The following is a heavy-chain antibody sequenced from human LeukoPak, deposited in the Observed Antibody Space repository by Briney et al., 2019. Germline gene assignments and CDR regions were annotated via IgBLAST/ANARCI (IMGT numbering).Heavy chain of an antibody. J-gene: IGHJ5*02. V-gene: IGHV4-30-2*01. Sequence: SQTLSLNCAVSGGSISSGGYSWTWIRQPSGKGLEWIGDIYHSGSTYYNPSLKSRVTISGDRSKNQFSLKLNSITAADTAVYYCARGAVLTARFACNWFDPWGQGALVTVSS. CDR3: ARGAVLTARFACNWFDP. D-gene: IGHD4/OR15-4a*01. CDR1: GGSISSGGYS. CDR2: IYHSGST.